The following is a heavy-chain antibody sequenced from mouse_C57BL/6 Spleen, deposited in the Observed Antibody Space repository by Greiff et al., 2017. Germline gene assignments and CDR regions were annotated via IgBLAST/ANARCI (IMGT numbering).Heavy chain of an antibody. CDR1: GYAFTNYL. CDR3: ARGGDGYSLFDY. V-gene: IGHV1-54*01. Sequence: QVQLKQSGAELVRPGTSVKVSCKASGYAFTNYLIEWVKQRPGQGLEWIGVINPGSGGTNYNEKFKGKATLTADKSSSTAYMQLSSLTSDDSAVYFCARGGDGYSLFDYWGQGTTLTVSS. J-gene: IGHJ2*01. D-gene: IGHD2-3*01. CDR2: INPGSGGT.